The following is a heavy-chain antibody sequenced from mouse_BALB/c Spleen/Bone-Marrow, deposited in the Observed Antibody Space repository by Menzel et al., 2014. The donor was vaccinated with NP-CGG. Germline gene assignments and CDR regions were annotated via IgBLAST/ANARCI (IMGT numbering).Heavy chain of an antibody. V-gene: IGHV1-54*01. Sequence: QVQLQQSGAELVRPGASVKVSCKASGYAFTNYLIEWVKQRPVQGLEWIGVINPGSGGANYNAKFKGKATLTADKSSSTAYMQPSSLTSDDSAVYFCAREWTARAVDYWGQGTTLTVSS. CDR1: GYAFTNYL. D-gene: IGHD3-2*01. CDR2: INPGSGGA. CDR3: AREWTARAVDY. J-gene: IGHJ2*01.